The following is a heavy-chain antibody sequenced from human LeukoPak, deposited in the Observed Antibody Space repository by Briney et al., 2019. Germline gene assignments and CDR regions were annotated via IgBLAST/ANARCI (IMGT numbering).Heavy chain of an antibody. CDR3: ARLYRALPRGYFDY. V-gene: IGHV4-59*08. J-gene: IGHJ4*02. CDR1: GGSISTYY. CDR2: IYYSGST. D-gene: IGHD1-26*01. Sequence: PSETLSLTCTVSGGSISTYYWSWIRQPPGKGLEWIGYIYYSGSTNYNPALKGRVTISVDTSKNQFSLKLSSVTAADTAVYYCARLYRALPRGYFDYWGQGTLVTVSS.